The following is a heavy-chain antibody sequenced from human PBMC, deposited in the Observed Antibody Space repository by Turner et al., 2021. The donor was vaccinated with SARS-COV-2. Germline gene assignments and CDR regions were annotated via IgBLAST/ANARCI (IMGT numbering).Heavy chain of an antibody. CDR2: ISHNGSNK. D-gene: IGHD3-9*01. Sequence: QVKLVRPGGRVVPPGRLLRSPWAAIGFPFSSYGMHWVRQAPGKVLEWVAGISHNGSNKYYAETFKGRFTISTDNSKNTVYLQMSSLRSEDTAVYYCARAAGYGFYYCCMDVWGKGTTVTFSS. CDR1: GFPFSSYG. V-gene: IGHV3-30*03. J-gene: IGHJ6*03. CDR3: ARAAGYGFYYCCMDV.